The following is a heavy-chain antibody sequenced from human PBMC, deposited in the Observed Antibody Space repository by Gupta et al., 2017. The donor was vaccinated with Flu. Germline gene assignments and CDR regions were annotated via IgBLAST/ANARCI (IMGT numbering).Heavy chain of an antibody. Sequence: IGEINHSGSTNYNPSLKSRVTISVDTSKNQFSLKLSSVTAADTAVYYCARPPQRGLSTVTTYNYYYYYGMDVWGQGTTVTVSS. CDR2: INHSGST. V-gene: IGHV4-34*01. J-gene: IGHJ6*02. D-gene: IGHD4-17*01. CDR3: ARPPQRGLSTVTTYNYYYYYGMDV.